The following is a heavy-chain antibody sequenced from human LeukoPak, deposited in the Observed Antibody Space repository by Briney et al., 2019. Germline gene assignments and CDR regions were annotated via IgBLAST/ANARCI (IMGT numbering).Heavy chain of an antibody. CDR1: GGTFSSYT. V-gene: IGHV1-69*02. CDR3: ASRSGYDNQFDY. Sequence: SVKVSCKASGGTFSSYTTSWVRQAPGQGLEWMGRIIPILGIANYAQKFQGRVTITADKSTSTAYMELSSLRSEDTAVYYCASRSGYDNQFDYWGQGTLVTVSS. J-gene: IGHJ4*02. CDR2: IIPILGIA. D-gene: IGHD5-12*01.